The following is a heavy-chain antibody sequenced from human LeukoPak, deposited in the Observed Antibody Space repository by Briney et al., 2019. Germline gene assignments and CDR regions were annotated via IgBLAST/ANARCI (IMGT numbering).Heavy chain of an antibody. J-gene: IGHJ4*02. CDR3: AKSLSSSWYVGFDY. CDR1: GFTFSSYA. V-gene: IGHV3-30*18. D-gene: IGHD6-13*01. Sequence: GGSLRLSCAASGFTFSSYAMHWVRQAPGKGLEWVAVISSDGSNKYYTDSVKGRFTISRDNSKNTLYVQMHSLRADDTAVYYCAKSLSSSWYVGFDYWGQGTLVTVSS. CDR2: ISSDGSNK.